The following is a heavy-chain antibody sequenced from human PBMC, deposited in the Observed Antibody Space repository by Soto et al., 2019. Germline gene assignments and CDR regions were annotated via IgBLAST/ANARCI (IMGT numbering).Heavy chain of an antibody. J-gene: IGHJ4*02. D-gene: IGHD3-22*01. CDR2: ISYDGSNK. Sequence: QVQLVESGGGVVQPGRFLRLSCAASGFTFSSYAMHWVRQAPGKGLEWVAVISYDGSNKYYADSVKGRFTISRDNSKNTLYLQMNSLRAEDTAVYYCARVGYYDSSGSYDYWGQGTLVTVSS. CDR1: GFTFSSYA. V-gene: IGHV3-30-3*01. CDR3: ARVGYYDSSGSYDY.